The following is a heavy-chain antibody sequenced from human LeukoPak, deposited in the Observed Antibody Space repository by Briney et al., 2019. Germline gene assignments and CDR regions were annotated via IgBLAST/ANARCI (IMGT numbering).Heavy chain of an antibody. V-gene: IGHV3-53*01. CDR3: GKTTVGYSSGQKPAWPVDY. Sequence: PGGSLRPSCAASGFTVSNNYMSWVRQAPGRGLEWVSVIYSGGATFYADPVKGRFTISRDNSRNTVYLQINSLRAEDTAVYYCGKTTVGYSSGQKPAWPVDYWGQGTLVTVSS. J-gene: IGHJ4*02. CDR1: GFTVSNNY. CDR2: IYSGGAT. D-gene: IGHD5-18*01.